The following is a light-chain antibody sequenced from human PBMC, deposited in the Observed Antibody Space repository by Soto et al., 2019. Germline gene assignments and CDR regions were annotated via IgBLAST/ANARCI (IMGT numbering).Light chain of an antibody. CDR2: GAS. J-gene: IGKJ1*01. V-gene: IGKV3D-7*01. Sequence: PGERVTLSCRASQSVSSSYLTWYQQKPGQAPRLLIYGASTRATGIPARFSGSGSGTDFTLTISSLQPEDFAVYYCQQDYNLLTWTFGQGTKVEI. CDR1: QSVSSSY. CDR3: QQDYNLLTWT.